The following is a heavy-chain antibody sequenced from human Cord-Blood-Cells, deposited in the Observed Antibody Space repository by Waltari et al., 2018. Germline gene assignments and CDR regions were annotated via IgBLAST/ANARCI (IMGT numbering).Heavy chain of an antibody. D-gene: IGHD4-4*01. CDR3: ARVVSNYYYYYMDV. Sequence: GAEVKKPGASVKVSCKASGYTFTSYGISWVRQAPGQGLEWMGWISAYNGNTNYAQKLQGRVTMTTDTSTSTAYMGLRSLRSDDTAVYYCARVVSNYYYYYMDVWGKGTTVTVSS. V-gene: IGHV1-18*04. CDR1: GYTFTSYG. CDR2: ISAYNGNT. J-gene: IGHJ6*03.